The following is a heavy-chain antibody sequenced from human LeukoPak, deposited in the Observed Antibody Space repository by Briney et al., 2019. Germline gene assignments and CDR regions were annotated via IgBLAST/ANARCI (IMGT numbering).Heavy chain of an antibody. Sequence: PSETLSLTCTVSGGSISSSYGTWIRQPPGKGLEWIGYIFYSGGTNYNPPLKSRVTISVDTSRNQFSLKLSSVTAADTAVYYCAKDGAFWRHWGQGTLVTVSS. J-gene: IGHJ4*02. V-gene: IGHV4-59*01. CDR2: IFYSGGT. CDR1: GGSISSSY. D-gene: IGHD4/OR15-4a*01. CDR3: AKDGAFWRH.